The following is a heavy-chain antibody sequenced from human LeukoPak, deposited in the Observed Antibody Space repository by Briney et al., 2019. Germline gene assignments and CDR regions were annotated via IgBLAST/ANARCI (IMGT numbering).Heavy chain of an antibody. D-gene: IGHD3-9*01. CDR2: INGKRGDT. Sequence: ASVKVSCKTSGFTFTDHYFHWVRQGPGQGLEWMGWINGKRGDTNYAQKFQDRVTMTRDTSISTFYIQLSSLTADDTAVYYCARDFDWGPDYWGQGTLVTVSS. CDR1: GFTFTDHY. CDR3: ARDFDWGPDY. J-gene: IGHJ4*02. V-gene: IGHV1-2*02.